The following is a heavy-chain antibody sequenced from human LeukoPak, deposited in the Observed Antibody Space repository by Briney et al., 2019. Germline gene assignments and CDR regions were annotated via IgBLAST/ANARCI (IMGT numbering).Heavy chain of an antibody. Sequence: SETLSLTCTVSGGSISSYYWSWIRQPPGKGLEWIGYIYYSGSTNYNPSLKSRVTISVDTSKNQFSLKLSSVTAADTAVYYCARGSWYSSGWYDYWGQGTLVIVSS. CDR2: IYYSGST. CDR3: ARGSWYSSGWYDY. D-gene: IGHD6-19*01. CDR1: GGSISSYY. J-gene: IGHJ4*02. V-gene: IGHV4-59*01.